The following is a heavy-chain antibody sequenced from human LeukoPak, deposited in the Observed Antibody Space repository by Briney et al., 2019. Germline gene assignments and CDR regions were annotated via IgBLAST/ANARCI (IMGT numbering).Heavy chain of an antibody. J-gene: IGHJ5*02. Sequence: ASVKVSCKASGYTFTSYVMNWVRQAPGQGLEWMGWINTNTGNPTYVQGFTGRFVFSLDTSVSTAYLQISSLKAEDTAVYYCARWGYGSGSYPNGGLDPWGQGTLVTVSS. CDR1: GYTFTSYV. D-gene: IGHD3-10*01. V-gene: IGHV7-4-1*02. CDR3: ARWGYGSGSYPNGGLDP. CDR2: INTNTGNP.